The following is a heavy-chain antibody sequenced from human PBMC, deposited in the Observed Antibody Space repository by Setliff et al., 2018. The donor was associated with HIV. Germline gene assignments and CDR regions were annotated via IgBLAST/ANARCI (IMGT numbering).Heavy chain of an antibody. V-gene: IGHV1-18*01. Sequence: ASVKVSCKASGYTFSTYSITWVRQAPGQGLEWMGWVSAYNGHTNYAQKFQGRVTMTTDTSTSTAYMELRSLRSDDTAVYYCARVGVYSNYRWFDPWGQGTLVTVSS. J-gene: IGHJ5*02. D-gene: IGHD4-4*01. CDR3: ARVGVYSNYRWFDP. CDR1: GYTFSTYS. CDR2: VSAYNGHT.